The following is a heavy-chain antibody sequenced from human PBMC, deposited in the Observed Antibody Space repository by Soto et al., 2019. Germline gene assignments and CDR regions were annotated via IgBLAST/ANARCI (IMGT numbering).Heavy chain of an antibody. CDR3: ATSYYGSRSYSK. D-gene: IGHD3-10*01. CDR1: GFTVSSNY. CDR2: IYSGGST. V-gene: IGHV3-53*01. Sequence: PGGSLRLSCAASGFTVSSNYMSWVRQAPGKGLEWVSVIYSGGSTYYADSVKGRFTISRDNSKNTLYLQMNSLRAEDTAVYYCATSYYGSRSYSKWSQGTLVTVSS. J-gene: IGHJ4*02.